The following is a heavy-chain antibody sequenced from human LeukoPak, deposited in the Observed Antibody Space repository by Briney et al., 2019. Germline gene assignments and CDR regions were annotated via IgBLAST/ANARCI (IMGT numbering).Heavy chain of an antibody. CDR3: ARDPYDILTGLIDY. J-gene: IGHJ4*02. V-gene: IGHV1-2*02. CDR1: GYTFTGYY. CDR2: INPNTGGT. D-gene: IGHD3-9*01. Sequence: ASVKVSCKASGYTFTGYYIRWVRQAPGQGLEWMGWINPNTGGTNYAQKFQGRVTMTRDTSISTAYMELSRLRSDDTAVYFCARDPYDILTGLIDYWGQGTLVTVSS.